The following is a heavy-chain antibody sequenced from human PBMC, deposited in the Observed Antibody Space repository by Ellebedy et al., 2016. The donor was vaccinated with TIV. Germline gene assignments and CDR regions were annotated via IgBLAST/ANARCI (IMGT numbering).Heavy chain of an antibody. Sequence: GESLKISCAASGFTFSTYSMNWVRQAPGKGLEWVSSISGSGNLAYYAESVKGRFTISRDNAKNTLYLQMNGLRAEDTAVYYCAREVWYPASWGQGTLVTVSS. CDR2: ISGSGNLA. D-gene: IGHD6-13*01. J-gene: IGHJ4*02. CDR3: AREVWYPAS. CDR1: GFTFSTYS. V-gene: IGHV3-23*01.